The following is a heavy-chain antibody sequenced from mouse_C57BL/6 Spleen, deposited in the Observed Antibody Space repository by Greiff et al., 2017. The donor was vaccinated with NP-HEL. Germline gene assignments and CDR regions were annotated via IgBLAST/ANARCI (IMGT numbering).Heavy chain of an antibody. D-gene: IGHD1-1*01. CDR2: IDPETGGT. V-gene: IGHV1-15*01. CDR1: GYTFTDYE. Sequence: VQLQQSGAELVRPGASVTLSCKASGYTFTDYEMHWVKQTPVHGLEWIGAIDPETGGTAYNQKFKGKAILTADKSSSTAYMELRSLTSEDSAVYYCTRSSPITTVVGDFDYWGQGTTLTVSS. CDR3: TRSSPITTVVGDFDY. J-gene: IGHJ2*01.